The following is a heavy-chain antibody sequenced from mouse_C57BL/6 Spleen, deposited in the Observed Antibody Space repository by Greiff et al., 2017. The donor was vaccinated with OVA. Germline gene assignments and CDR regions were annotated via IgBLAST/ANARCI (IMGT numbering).Heavy chain of an antibody. CDR3: ARGGYDYDGVAY. D-gene: IGHD2-4*01. CDR1: GYSFTGYY. V-gene: IGHV1-42*01. J-gene: IGHJ3*01. Sequence: VQLQQSGPELVKPGASVKISCKASGYSFTGYYMNWVKQSPEKSLEWIGEINPSTGGTTYNQKFKAKATLTVDKSSSTAYMQLKSLTSEDSAVYYCARGGYDYDGVAYWGQGTLVTVSA. CDR2: INPSTGGT.